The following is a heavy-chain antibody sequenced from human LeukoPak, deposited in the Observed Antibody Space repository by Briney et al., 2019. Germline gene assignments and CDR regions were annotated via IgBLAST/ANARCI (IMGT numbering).Heavy chain of an antibody. D-gene: IGHD6-19*01. V-gene: IGHV3-7*03. CDR2: IKQDGSEK. CDR3: ARDRSSGWRNYFDY. CDR1: GITFSNYA. Sequence: GGSLRLSCVASGITFSNYAVSWVRQAPEKGLEWVANIKQDGSEKYYVDSVKGRFTISRDNAKNSLYLQMNSLRAEDTAVYYCARDRSSGWRNYFDYWGQGTLVTVSS. J-gene: IGHJ4*02.